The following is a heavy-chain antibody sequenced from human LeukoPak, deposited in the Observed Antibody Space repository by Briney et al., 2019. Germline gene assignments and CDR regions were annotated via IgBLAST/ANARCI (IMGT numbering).Heavy chain of an antibody. D-gene: IGHD6-19*01. J-gene: IGHJ4*02. CDR2: ISGSGGST. CDR3: AKDSNGWHQRGSNYFDY. CDR1: GFTFSSYA. Sequence: QPGGSLRLSCAASGFTFSSYAMSWVRQAPGKGLEWVSAISGSGGSTYYADSVKGRFTISRDNSKNTLYLQMNSLRAEDTAEYYCAKDSNGWHQRGSNYFDYWGQGTLVTVSS. V-gene: IGHV3-23*01.